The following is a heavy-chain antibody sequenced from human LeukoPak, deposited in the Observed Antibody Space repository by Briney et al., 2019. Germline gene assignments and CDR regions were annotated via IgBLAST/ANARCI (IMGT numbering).Heavy chain of an antibody. Sequence: ASVKVSCKASGYTFTSYYMHWVRQAPGQGLEWMGIINPSGGSTSYARKFQGRVTMTRDMSTSTVYMELSSLRSEDTAVYYCARAPNYYDSSGYYPPVDYWGQGTLVTVSS. CDR1: GYTFTSYY. CDR3: ARAPNYYDSSGYYPPVDY. J-gene: IGHJ4*02. CDR2: INPSGGST. D-gene: IGHD3-22*01. V-gene: IGHV1-46*01.